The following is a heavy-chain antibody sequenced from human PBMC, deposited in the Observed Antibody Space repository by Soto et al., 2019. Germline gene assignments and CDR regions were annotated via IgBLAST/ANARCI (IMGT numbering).Heavy chain of an antibody. V-gene: IGHV1-18*01. CDR2: ISAYNGNT. D-gene: IGHD6-13*01. J-gene: IGHJ6*02. CDR1: GYTFTTYG. CDR3: ARGSLAPLQLVPSYYYVMDV. Sequence: QVQLVQSGAEVKKPGASVKVSCKASGYTFTTYGISWVRQAPGQGLEWMGWISAYNGNTNYAYKVQGRVTMTTDTPTSTASMEVRSLRSDYTAVYDCARGSLAPLQLVPSYYYVMDVSGQGTTVSVAS.